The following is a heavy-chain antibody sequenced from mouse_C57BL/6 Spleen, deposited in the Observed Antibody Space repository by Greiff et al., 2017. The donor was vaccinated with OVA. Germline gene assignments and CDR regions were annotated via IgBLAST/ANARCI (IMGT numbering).Heavy chain of an antibody. V-gene: IGHV1-80*01. D-gene: IGHD2-3*01. CDR3: ARGGLLRYFDV. CDR2: IYTGDGDT. J-gene: IGHJ1*03. Sequence: VQLQQSGAELVKPGASVKISCKASGYAFSSYWMNWVKQRPGKGLEWIGKIYTGDGDTNYNGKFKGKATLTADKSSSTAYMQLSSLTSEDSAVYFCARGGLLRYFDVWGTGTTVTVSS. CDR1: GYAFSSYW.